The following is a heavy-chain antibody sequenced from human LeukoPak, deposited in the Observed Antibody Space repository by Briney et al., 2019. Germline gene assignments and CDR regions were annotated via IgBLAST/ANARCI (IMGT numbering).Heavy chain of an antibody. CDR3: ARGSSSNSWYFDY. J-gene: IGHJ4*02. D-gene: IGHD6-13*01. CDR1: GGSFSGYY. Sequence: PSETLSLTCAVYGGSFSGYYWSWIRQPPGKGLEWIGEINHSGSTNYNPSLKSRVTISVDTSKNQFSLKLNSVTAADTAVYYCARGSSSNSWYFDYWGQGTLVTVSS. CDR2: INHSGST. V-gene: IGHV4-34*01.